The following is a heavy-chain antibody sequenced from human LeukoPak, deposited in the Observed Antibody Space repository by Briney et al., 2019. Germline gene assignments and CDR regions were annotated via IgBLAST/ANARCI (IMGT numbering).Heavy chain of an antibody. J-gene: IGHJ4*02. D-gene: IGHD4-23*01. CDR1: GGSISSSY. V-gene: IGHV4-59*01. CDR2: IYYSGSP. Sequence: SSETLSLTCTVSGGSISSSYWSWIRQPPRKGLEWIGYIYYSGSPNYNPTLKSRVTISLDTSKNQFSLKLSSVTAADTAVYYCARGPAGYGGNFDYWGQGTLVTVSS. CDR3: ARGPAGYGGNFDY.